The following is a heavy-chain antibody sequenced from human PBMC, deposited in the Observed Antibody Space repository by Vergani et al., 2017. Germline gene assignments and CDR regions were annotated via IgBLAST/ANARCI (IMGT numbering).Heavy chain of an antibody. Sequence: QVQLVQSGAEVKKPGASVKVSCKASGYTFTSYDINWVRQATGQGLEWMGWMNPNSGNTGYAQKFQGRVTMTRNTSISTAYMELSSLRSDDTAVYYCVREQWLVPHYGMDVWGQGTTVTVSS. J-gene: IGHJ6*02. CDR1: GYTFTSYD. D-gene: IGHD6-19*01. CDR2: MNPNSGNT. V-gene: IGHV1-8*01. CDR3: VREQWLVPHYGMDV.